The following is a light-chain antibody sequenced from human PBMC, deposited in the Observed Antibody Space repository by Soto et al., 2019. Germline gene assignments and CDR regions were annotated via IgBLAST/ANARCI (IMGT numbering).Light chain of an antibody. CDR2: EVS. CDR3: CSYAGSTTRVL. V-gene: IGLV2-14*01. J-gene: IGLJ2*01. CDR1: SSDVDTYKY. Sequence: QSVLTQPASVSGSPGQSIIISCTGTSSDVDTYKYVSWYQQHPGNAPKLMIYEVSHRPSGVSDRFSGSKSGYTASLTISGLQAEDEADYYCCSYAGSTTRVLFGGGTKLTVL.